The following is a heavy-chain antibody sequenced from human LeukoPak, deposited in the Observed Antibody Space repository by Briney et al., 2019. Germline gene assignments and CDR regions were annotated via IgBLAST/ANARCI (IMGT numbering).Heavy chain of an antibody. CDR1: GYTFTSYG. J-gene: IGHJ4*02. D-gene: IGHD3-10*01. CDR2: ISAYNGNT. V-gene: IGHV1-18*04. Sequence: GASVKVSCKASGYTFTSYGISWVRQAPGQGLEWMGWISAYNGNTNYAQKLQGRVTMTTDTSTSTAYMELRSLRSDETAVYYCARFDGSGSYYKYQSYFDYWGQGTLVTVSS. CDR3: ARFDGSGSYYKYQSYFDY.